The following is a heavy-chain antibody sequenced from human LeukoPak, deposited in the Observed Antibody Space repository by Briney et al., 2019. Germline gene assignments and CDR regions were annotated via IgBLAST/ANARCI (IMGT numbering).Heavy chain of an antibody. CDR2: IIPIFGTA. CDR1: GGTFSSYA. CDR3: ARARYYDFWSGYYESLDYYGMDV. Sequence: GASVKVSCKASGGTFSSYAISWVRQAPGQGLEWMGGIIPIFGTANYAQKFQGRVTITADESTSTAYMELSSLRSEDTAVYYCARARYYDFWSGYYESLDYYGMDVWGQGTTVTVSS. V-gene: IGHV1-69*13. D-gene: IGHD3-3*01. J-gene: IGHJ6*02.